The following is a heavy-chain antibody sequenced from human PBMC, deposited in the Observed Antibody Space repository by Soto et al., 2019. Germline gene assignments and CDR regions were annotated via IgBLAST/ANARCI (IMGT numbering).Heavy chain of an antibody. CDR3: AREVLNSGNWFDH. Sequence: SETLSLTCAVYGGSFSGYYWSWIRQPPGKGLEWIGEISHSGSTNYNPSLKSRVTISVDTSKNQFSLKLSSVTAADTAVYYCAREVLNSGNWFDHWGQGTLVTVSS. CDR1: GGSFSGYY. D-gene: IGHD1-26*01. CDR2: ISHSGST. J-gene: IGHJ5*02. V-gene: IGHV4-34*01.